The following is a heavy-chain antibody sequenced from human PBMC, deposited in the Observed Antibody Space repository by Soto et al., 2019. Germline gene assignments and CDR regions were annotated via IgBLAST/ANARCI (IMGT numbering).Heavy chain of an antibody. Sequence: SETLSLTCTVSGGSISSSSYYWGWIRQPPGKGLEWIGSIYYSGSTYYNPSLKSRVTISVDTSKNQFSLKLSSVTAADTAVYYCASSGYSSGWYGYFQHWGQGTLVTVSS. CDR2: IYYSGST. J-gene: IGHJ1*01. CDR3: ASSGYSSGWYGYFQH. V-gene: IGHV4-39*01. CDR1: GGSISSSSYY. D-gene: IGHD6-19*01.